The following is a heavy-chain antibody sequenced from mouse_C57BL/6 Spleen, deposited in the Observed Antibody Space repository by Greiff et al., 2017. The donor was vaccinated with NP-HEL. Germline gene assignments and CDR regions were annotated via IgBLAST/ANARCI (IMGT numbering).Heavy chain of an antibody. Sequence: QVQLQQSGAELVKPGASVKLSCKASGYTFTSYWMQWVKQRPGQGLEWIGEIDPSDSYTNYNQKFKGKATLTVDTSSSTAYMQLSSLTSEDSAVYYCARGGLRGDAMDYWGQGTSVTVSS. CDR2: IDPSDSYT. V-gene: IGHV1-50*01. D-gene: IGHD2-4*01. J-gene: IGHJ4*01. CDR1: GYTFTSYW. CDR3: ARGGLRGDAMDY.